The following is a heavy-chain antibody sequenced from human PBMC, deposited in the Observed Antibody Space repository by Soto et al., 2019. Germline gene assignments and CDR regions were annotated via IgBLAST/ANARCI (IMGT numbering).Heavy chain of an antibody. V-gene: IGHV1-18*01. Sequence: QVQLVQSGAEVKKPGASVKVSCKASGYTFTSYGISWVRQAPGQGLEWMGWISGYNANTNYAQNLQARVTMTTDTSTNTAYMELRSLISDDTAVYYCARARVGAVNWLDPWGQGTLVTVSS. CDR3: ARARVGAVNWLDP. J-gene: IGHJ5*02. D-gene: IGHD1-26*01. CDR1: GYTFTSYG. CDR2: ISGYNANT.